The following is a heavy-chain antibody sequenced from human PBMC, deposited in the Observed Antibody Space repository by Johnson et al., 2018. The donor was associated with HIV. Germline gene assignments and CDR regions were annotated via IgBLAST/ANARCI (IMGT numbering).Heavy chain of an antibody. Sequence: QVQLVESGGGLVKPGGSLRLSCAASGFTFSDSYMAWIRQAPGKGLEWISYISGYGRTIYYADSVRGRFTISRDNAKNSLYLQMNSLRAEDTAVYYCAREVDAFDMWGQGTLVTVSS. CDR3: AREVDAFDM. CDR1: GFTFSDSY. J-gene: IGHJ3*02. V-gene: IGHV3-11*04. CDR2: ISGYGRTI.